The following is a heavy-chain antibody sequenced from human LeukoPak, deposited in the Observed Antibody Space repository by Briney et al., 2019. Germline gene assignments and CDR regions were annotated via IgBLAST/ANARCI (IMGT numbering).Heavy chain of an antibody. CDR1: GFIFGSYG. CDR3: ARGLSGYASSLGY. CDR2: ISGSTYTT. J-gene: IGHJ4*02. V-gene: IGHV3-23*01. D-gene: IGHD6-6*01. Sequence: GGSLRLSCAASGFIFGSYGMSWVRQAPGEGLEWVSGISGSTYTTYYADSVRGRFSISRDNAKNTLYLQMNSLRAEDTAVYYCARGLSGYASSLGYWGQGTLVTVSA.